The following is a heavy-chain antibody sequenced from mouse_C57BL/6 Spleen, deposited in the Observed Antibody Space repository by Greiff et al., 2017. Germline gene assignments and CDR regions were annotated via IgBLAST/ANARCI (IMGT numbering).Heavy chain of an antibody. V-gene: IGHV1-69*01. CDR3: ARDGDYGSSYVFAY. J-gene: IGHJ3*01. CDR2: IDPSDSYT. D-gene: IGHD1-1*01. Sequence: QVQLKQSGAELVMPGASVKLSCKASGYTFTSYWMHWVKQRPGQGLEWIGEIDPSDSYTNYNQKFKGKSTLTVDKSSSTAYMQLSSLTSEDSAVYYCARDGDYGSSYVFAYWGQGTLVTVSA. CDR1: GYTFTSYW.